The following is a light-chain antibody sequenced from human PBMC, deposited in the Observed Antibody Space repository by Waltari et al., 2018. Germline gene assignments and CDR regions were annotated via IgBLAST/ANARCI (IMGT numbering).Light chain of an antibody. CDR1: QNVKHNTY. J-gene: IGKJ2*01. CDR2: DAS. V-gene: IGKV3-20*01. Sequence: EIVLTQSPGTLSLSPGERATLSCRASQNVKHNTYLAWYQQKPGQAPRLLIYDASRRATGIPDRFSGSGSGTDFTLTISRLEPEDFAVYCCHQYGTSPRTFGLGTKLEIK. CDR3: HQYGTSPRT.